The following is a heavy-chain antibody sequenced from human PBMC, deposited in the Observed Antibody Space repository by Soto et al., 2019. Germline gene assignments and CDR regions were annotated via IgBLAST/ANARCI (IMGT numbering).Heavy chain of an antibody. V-gene: IGHV4-59*01. Sequence: SETLSLTCTVSGGSISSYYWSWIRQPPGKGLEWIGYIYYSGSTNYNPSLKSRVTISVDTSKNQFSLKLSSVTAADTAVYYCARAPGFNWNYEYYFDYWGQGTLVTVSS. CDR1: GGSISSYY. D-gene: IGHD1-7*01. CDR2: IYYSGST. J-gene: IGHJ4*02. CDR3: ARAPGFNWNYEYYFDY.